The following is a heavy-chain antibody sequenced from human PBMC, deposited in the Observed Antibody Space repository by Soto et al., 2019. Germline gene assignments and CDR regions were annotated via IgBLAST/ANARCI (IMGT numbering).Heavy chain of an antibody. CDR2: IYYSGST. V-gene: IGHV4-31*03. CDR1: GGSISSGGYY. Sequence: QVQLQESGPGLEKPSQTLSLTCTVSGGSISSGGYYWSWIRQHPGKGLEWIGYIYYSGSTYYNPSLKSRLTISVDTSKNQFSLKLSSVTAADTAIYYCARGGGGVGATGLGWFDPWGQGTLVTVSS. CDR3: ARGGGGVGATGLGWFDP. J-gene: IGHJ5*02. D-gene: IGHD1-26*01.